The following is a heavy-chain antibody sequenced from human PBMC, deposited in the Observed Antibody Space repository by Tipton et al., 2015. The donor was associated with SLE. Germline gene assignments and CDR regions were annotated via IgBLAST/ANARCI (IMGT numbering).Heavy chain of an antibody. CDR2: HYYRGNT. J-gene: IGHJ4*02. D-gene: IGHD1-26*01. CDR1: GGAFMTSTNY. Sequence: TLSLTCIVSGGAFMTSTNYWAWIRQPPGKALEWTGSHYYRGNTHYNPSLKSRVTISVDTSKNQFYLTLNSVTAADTAVYYCARHTESGSFSALDYWGPGILVTVSS. V-gene: IGHV4-39*07. CDR3: ARHTESGSFSALDY.